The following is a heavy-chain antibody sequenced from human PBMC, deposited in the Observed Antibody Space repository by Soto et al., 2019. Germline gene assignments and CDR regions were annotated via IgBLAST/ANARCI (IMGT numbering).Heavy chain of an antibody. CDR3: AVAVAGPTAIGY. Sequence: EVQLVESGGGLVQPGGSLRLSCAASGFTFSSYWMHWVRQAPGKGLVWVSRINSDGSSKSYADSVKGRFTISRDNAKNTLYLQMNSLRAEDTAVYYCAVAVAGPTAIGYWGQGTLGTVSS. CDR1: GFTFSSYW. CDR2: INSDGSSK. D-gene: IGHD6-19*01. V-gene: IGHV3-74*01. J-gene: IGHJ4*02.